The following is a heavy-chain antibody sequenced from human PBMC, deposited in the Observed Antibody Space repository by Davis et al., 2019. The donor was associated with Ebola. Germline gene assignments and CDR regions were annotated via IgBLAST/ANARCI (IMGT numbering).Heavy chain of an antibody. D-gene: IGHD6-13*01. Sequence: SDTLSPTCVVSGGSISSGDYSSSWFRQPPGKGLGWIGYVFQGGNPYYNPSLKSRVTISVDTSKNQFSLKLSSVTAADTAVYYCARVPVHSSSWYGYYYYGMDVWGQGTTVTVSS. CDR2: VFQGGNP. CDR1: GGSISSGDYS. CDR3: ARVPVHSSSWYGYYYYGMDV. J-gene: IGHJ6*02. V-gene: IGHV4-30-2*01.